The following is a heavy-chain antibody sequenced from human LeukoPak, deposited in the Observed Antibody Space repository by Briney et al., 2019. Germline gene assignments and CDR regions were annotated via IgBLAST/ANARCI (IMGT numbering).Heavy chain of an antibody. D-gene: IGHD3-10*01. V-gene: IGHV4-4*07. CDR1: GDSMRNYY. Sequence: SETLSLTCTVSGDSMRNYYWAWIRQSAGKGLEWNGRIYRSGTTNYSPSHHSRVTMSIDTSQNYFSLKLTSVTAADTAVYYCARESTRYGSGNYNWFDRWGQGTLVTVSS. J-gene: IGHJ5*02. CDR2: IYRSGTT. CDR3: ARESTRYGSGNYNWFDR.